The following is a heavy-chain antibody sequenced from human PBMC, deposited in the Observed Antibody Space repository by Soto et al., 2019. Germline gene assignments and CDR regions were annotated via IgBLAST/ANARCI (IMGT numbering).Heavy chain of an antibody. V-gene: IGHV3-64*01. Sequence: EVQLVESGGGLVQPGGSLRLSCAASGFTFSSYAMHWVRQAPGKGLEYVSVISSNGGSTYYANSVKGRFTISRDNSKNTLYLQMGSLRAEDMAVYYCARTSGSAFDYWGQGPLVTVSS. D-gene: IGHD5-12*01. CDR3: ARTSGSAFDY. CDR2: ISSNGGST. CDR1: GFTFSSYA. J-gene: IGHJ4*02.